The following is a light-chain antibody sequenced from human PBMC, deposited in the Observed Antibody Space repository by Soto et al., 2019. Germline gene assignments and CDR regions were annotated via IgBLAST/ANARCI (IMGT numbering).Light chain of an antibody. V-gene: IGLV2-8*01. CDR2: EVS. Sequence: QSALTQPPSASGSPGQSVTISCTGTSSDVGGYNYVSWYQQHPGKAPKLMIYEVSKRPSGVPDRFSCSKSGNTASLTVSGLQAEDEADYYCSSYAVSTLVVFGGGTKVTVL. CDR3: SSYAVSTLVV. J-gene: IGLJ2*01. CDR1: SSDVGGYNY.